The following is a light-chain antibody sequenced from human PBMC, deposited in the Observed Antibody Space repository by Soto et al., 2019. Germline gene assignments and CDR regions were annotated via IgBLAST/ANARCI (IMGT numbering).Light chain of an antibody. V-gene: IGLV2-11*01. Sequence: QSALTQPRSVSGSPGQSVTISCTGTSSDVGTYTYVSWYQQHPGKAPKLIIYDVIKRPSGVPDRFSGSKSGNTASLTISGLQAEDEAYYYCCSYSGSYTHVFGTGTTLTVL. CDR2: DVI. CDR3: CSYSGSYTHV. CDR1: SSDVGTYTY. J-gene: IGLJ1*01.